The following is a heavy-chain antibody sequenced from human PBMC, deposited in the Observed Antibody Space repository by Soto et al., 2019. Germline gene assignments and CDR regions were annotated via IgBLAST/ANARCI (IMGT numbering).Heavy chain of an antibody. CDR2: ITSRTYGATT. J-gene: IGHJ3*02. CDR1: GFPFNNAW. Sequence: GGSLRLSCAGSGFPFNNAWMTWVRQAPGQGLEWIGRITSRTYGATTDYAAPVKGRFSISRDDSKNTLYLQMNSLRTEDTAVYYCTTVRTTVTTYAFDIWGQGTMVTVSS. V-gene: IGHV3-15*01. CDR3: TTVRTTVTTYAFDI. D-gene: IGHD4-17*01.